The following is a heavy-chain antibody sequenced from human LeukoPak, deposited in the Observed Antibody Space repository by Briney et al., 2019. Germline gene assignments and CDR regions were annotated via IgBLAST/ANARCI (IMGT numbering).Heavy chain of an antibody. CDR2: IYGGGST. CDR3: ARIAGGGTVITH. Sequence: GGSLRFSCAASGFTVSSNYMSWVRQAPGKGLEWVSLIYGGGSTYYADSVKGRFSISRDNSKSALYLQMSSLRVEDTAVYYCARIAGGGTVITHWGQGTLVTVSS. CDR1: GFTVSSNY. V-gene: IGHV3-53*01. J-gene: IGHJ4*02. D-gene: IGHD4-23*01.